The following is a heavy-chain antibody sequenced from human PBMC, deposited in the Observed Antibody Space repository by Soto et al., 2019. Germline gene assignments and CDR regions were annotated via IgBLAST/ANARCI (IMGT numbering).Heavy chain of an antibody. J-gene: IGHJ4*02. V-gene: IGHV4-39*02. CDR2: IFYTGTT. Sequence: SETLSLTCSVSSGSISYNSYDWGWIRQPPGKGLEWIGGIFYTGTTYYSPSLKDRVTMSMDTSKNSFSVNLTSVTAADTAVYFCARLVVVAPVANFWGQGTLVTVSS. CDR3: ARLVVVAPVANF. D-gene: IGHD2-2*01. CDR1: SGSISYNSYD.